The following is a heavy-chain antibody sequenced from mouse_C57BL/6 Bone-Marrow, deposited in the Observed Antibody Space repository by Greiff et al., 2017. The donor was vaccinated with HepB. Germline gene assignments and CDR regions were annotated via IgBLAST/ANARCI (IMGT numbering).Heavy chain of an antibody. V-gene: IGHV1-15*01. CDR2: IDPETGGT. Sequence: VQLQESGAELVRPGASVTLSCKASGYTFTDYEMHWVKQTPVHGLEWIGAIDPETGGTAYNQKFKGKAILTADKSSSTAYMELRSLTSEDSAVYYCTSRGLLLLFDYWGQGTTLTVSS. CDR1: GYTFTDYE. J-gene: IGHJ2*01. D-gene: IGHD2-3*01. CDR3: TSRGLLLLFDY.